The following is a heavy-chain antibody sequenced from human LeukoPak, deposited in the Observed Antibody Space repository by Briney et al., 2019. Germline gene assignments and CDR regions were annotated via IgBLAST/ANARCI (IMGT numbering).Heavy chain of an antibody. CDR1: GYTFTGYY. J-gene: IGHJ3*02. CDR3: ARVKEGLGAFDI. CDR2: INPNSGDT. V-gene: IGHV1-2*02. Sequence: ASVKVSCKTSGYTFTGYYMHWVRQAPGQGLEWMGWINPNSGDTNYAQKFQGRVTMTRDTSISTAYMELSRLRSDDTAVYYCARVKEGLGAFDIWGQGTMVTVSS. D-gene: IGHD5-12*01.